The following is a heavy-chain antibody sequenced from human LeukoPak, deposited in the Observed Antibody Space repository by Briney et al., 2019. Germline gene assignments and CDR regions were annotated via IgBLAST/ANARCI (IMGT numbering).Heavy chain of an antibody. CDR2: INHSGST. J-gene: IGHJ6*03. D-gene: IGHD3-22*01. V-gene: IGHV4-34*01. Sequence: SETLSLTCAVYGGSFSGYYWSWIRQPPGKGLEWIGEINHSGSTNYNPSLKSRVTISVDTSKNQFSLKLSSVTAADTAVYYCARGGERITMIVVVTPPYYYYMDVWGKGTTVTVSS. CDR3: ARGGERITMIVVVTPPYYYYMDV. CDR1: GGSFSGYY.